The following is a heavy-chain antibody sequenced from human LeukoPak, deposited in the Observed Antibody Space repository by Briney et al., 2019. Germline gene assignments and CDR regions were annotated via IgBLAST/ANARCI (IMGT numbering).Heavy chain of an antibody. V-gene: IGHV1-69*04. Sequence: GASVKVSCKASGGTFSSYAISWVRQAPGQGLEWMGRIIPILGIANYAQKFQGRVTITADKSTSTAYMELSSLRSEDTAVYYCARDGNSGSYYGWFDPWGQGTLVTVSS. J-gene: IGHJ5*02. CDR1: GGTFSSYA. D-gene: IGHD1-26*01. CDR3: ARDGNSGSYYGWFDP. CDR2: IIPILGIA.